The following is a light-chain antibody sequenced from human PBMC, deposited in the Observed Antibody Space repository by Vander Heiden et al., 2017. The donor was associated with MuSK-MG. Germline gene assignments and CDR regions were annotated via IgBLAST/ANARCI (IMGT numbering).Light chain of an antibody. V-gene: IGKV1-6*01. J-gene: IGKJ3*01. CDR1: QDIRND. CDR2: ATS. Sequence: AIQMTQSPSSLSASVGDRVTITCRASQDIRNDLGWYQQKPGKAPKLLVHATSILQSGVPSRFSGSGSGTDFTLIISSLQPEDFGTYYCLQDYNYPLTFGPGTTVDMK. CDR3: LQDYNYPLT.